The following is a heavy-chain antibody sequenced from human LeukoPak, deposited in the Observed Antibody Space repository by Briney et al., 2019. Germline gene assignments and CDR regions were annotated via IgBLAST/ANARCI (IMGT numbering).Heavy chain of an antibody. D-gene: IGHD3-22*01. V-gene: IGHV3-30*18. J-gene: IGHJ4*02. CDR2: ISSDGNNK. CDR1: GFTFSSCG. CDR3: AKGNDIGGYYYPHFDY. Sequence: GGSLRLSCAASGFTFSSCGMHWARQAPGKGLEWVAVISSDGNNKNYVDSVKGRFTFSRDNSKNTLYLQMNSLRAEDTAVYYCAKGNDIGGYYYPHFDYWGQGTLVTVSS.